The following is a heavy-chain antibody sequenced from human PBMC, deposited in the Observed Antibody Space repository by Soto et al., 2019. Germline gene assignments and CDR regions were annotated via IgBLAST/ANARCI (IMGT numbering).Heavy chain of an antibody. Sequence: GRSLRLSCVVSGFTVSDNRMTWVRQAPGQGLEWVTLTSHDGSRKYYLDSVTGRFTISRDNSKNTLYLQMNNLRPEDTGLYYCARDPFPKSRSYPGYWGQGTLVTVSS. V-gene: IGHV3-30*03. J-gene: IGHJ4*02. D-gene: IGHD3-10*01. CDR3: ARDPFPKSRSYPGY. CDR2: TSHDGSRK. CDR1: GFTVSDNR.